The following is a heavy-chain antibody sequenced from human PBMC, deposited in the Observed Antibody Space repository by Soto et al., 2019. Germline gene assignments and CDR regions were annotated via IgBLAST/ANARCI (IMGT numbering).Heavy chain of an antibody. V-gene: IGHV4-34*01. CDR3: ARTPPTTMVTPGFDY. CDR1: GGSFNGYY. D-gene: IGHD4-17*01. Sequence: PSETLSLTCAVYGGSFNGYYWSWVRQPPGKGLEWIGEINHSGSTNYNPSLKSRVTMSLDTSKNQFSLKLSSVTAADTAVYYCARTPPTTMVTPGFDYWGQGTLVTVSS. CDR2: INHSGST. J-gene: IGHJ4*02.